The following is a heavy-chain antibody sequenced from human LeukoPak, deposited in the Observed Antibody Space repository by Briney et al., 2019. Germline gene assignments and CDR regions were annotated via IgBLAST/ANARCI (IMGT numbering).Heavy chain of an antibody. Sequence: ASVKVSCKVSGYTLTELSMHWVRQAPGKGLEWMGGSDPEDGETIYAQKFQGRVTMTEDTSTDTAYMELSSLRSEDTAVYYCATTLGYCSSTSCYQNWFDPWGQGTLVTVSS. CDR3: ATTLGYCSSTSCYQNWFDP. J-gene: IGHJ5*02. CDR2: SDPEDGET. CDR1: GYTLTELS. V-gene: IGHV1-24*01. D-gene: IGHD2-2*01.